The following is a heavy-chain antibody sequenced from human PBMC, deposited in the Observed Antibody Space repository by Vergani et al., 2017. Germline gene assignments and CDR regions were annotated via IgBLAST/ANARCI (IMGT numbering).Heavy chain of an antibody. Sequence: QLQLQESGSGLVKPSQTLSLTCAVSGGSISSGGYSWSWIRQPPGKGLEWIGYIYYSGSTNYNPSLKSRVTISVDTSKNQFSLKLSSVTAADTAVYYCARAPRSGSYYVYWGQGTLVTVSS. D-gene: IGHD1-26*01. V-gene: IGHV4-30-2*01. CDR1: GGSISSGGYS. CDR3: ARAPRSGSYYVY. J-gene: IGHJ4*02. CDR2: IYYSGST.